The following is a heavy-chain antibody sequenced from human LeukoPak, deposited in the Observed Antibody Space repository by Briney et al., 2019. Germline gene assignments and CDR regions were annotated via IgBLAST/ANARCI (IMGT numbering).Heavy chain of an antibody. CDR2: IIPIFGTA. CDR3: ARVGFGIPDY. J-gene: IGHJ4*02. CDR1: GGTFSSYA. V-gene: IGHV1-69*13. D-gene: IGHD1-14*01. Sequence: GASVKVSCKASGGTFSSYAISWVRQAPGQGLEWMGGIIPIFGTANYAQKFQGRVTITADESTSTAYMELRSLRSEDTAVYYCARVGFGIPDYWGQGTLVTVSS.